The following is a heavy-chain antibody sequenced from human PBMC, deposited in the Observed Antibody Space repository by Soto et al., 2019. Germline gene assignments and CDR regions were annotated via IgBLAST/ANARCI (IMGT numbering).Heavy chain of an antibody. Sequence: QVQLQESGPGLVKPSETLSLTCTVSGGSIRGYYWTWIRQPPGRGLEWIGYIYYGGATKTNPSLVSRVTMSADASKNQFSLSLHSVTAADTAMYYCARQILVQSDNWFDPWGQGTLVTVSS. V-gene: IGHV4-59*01. CDR2: IYYGGAT. D-gene: IGHD3-22*01. J-gene: IGHJ5*02. CDR3: ARQILVQSDNWFDP. CDR1: GGSIRGYY.